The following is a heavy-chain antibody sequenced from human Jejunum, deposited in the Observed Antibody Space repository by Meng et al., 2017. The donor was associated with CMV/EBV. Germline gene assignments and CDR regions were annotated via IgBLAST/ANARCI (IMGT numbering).Heavy chain of an antibody. CDR2: IYWDDDT. J-gene: IGHJ4*02. CDR3: AHRPTTGWFFDY. V-gene: IGHV2-5*02. Sequence: TLKESGPTLVKPSQTLTLTCTFSGFSLTTSGVGVGWIRQPPGKALEWLALIYWDDDTRYSPSLKSRLAITKDTSKNQVVLTMTNLDPVDTAIYYCAHRPTTGWFFDYWGQGTLVTVSS. CDR1: GFSLTTSGVG. D-gene: IGHD4-11*01.